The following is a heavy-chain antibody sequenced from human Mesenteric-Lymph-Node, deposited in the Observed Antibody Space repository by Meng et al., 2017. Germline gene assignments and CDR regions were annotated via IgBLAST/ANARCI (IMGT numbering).Heavy chain of an antibody. CDR3: ARNYYFDY. CDR1: GGSINSGDYY. CDR2: IYYTGST. V-gene: IGHV4-30-4*01. Sequence: QVRLQVSGPGLVKPSQTLSLTCTVSGGSINSGDYYWSWIHQPPGKGLEWIGYIYYTGSTYYNPSLKSRVTISMDTSKNQFSLRLSSVTAADTAVFYCARNYYFDYWGQGTLVTVSS. J-gene: IGHJ4*02.